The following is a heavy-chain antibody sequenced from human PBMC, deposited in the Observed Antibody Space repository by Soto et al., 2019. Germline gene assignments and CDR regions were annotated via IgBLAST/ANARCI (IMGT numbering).Heavy chain of an antibody. CDR1: GDSVSSNTAS. V-gene: IGHV6-1*01. CDR3: AKGDNPGPKTGYAFDP. D-gene: IGHD5-12*01. Sequence: SQTLSLTCAISGDSVSSNTASWNWIRQSPSRGLEWLGRTYFRSKWYNDYAVSVKSRIIINPDTSNNQFSLQLNSVTPEDTAVYFCAKGDNPGPKTGYAFDPWGQGIMVTVSS. CDR2: TYFRSKWYN. J-gene: IGHJ5*02.